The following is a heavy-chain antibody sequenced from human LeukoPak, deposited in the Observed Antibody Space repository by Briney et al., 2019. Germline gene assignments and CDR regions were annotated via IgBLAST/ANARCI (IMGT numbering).Heavy chain of an antibody. J-gene: IGHJ4*02. CDR3: TRDGYDSSGYYYVFDY. V-gene: IGHV3-49*04. CDR2: IRSKAYGGTT. D-gene: IGHD3-22*01. CDR1: GFTFGDYA. Sequence: GGSLRLSCTASGFTFGDYAMSWVRQAPGKGLEWVGLIRSKAYGGTTEYAASVKGRFTISRDDSKSIAYLQMNSLKTEDTAVYYCTRDGYDSSGYYYVFDYWGQGTLVTVSS.